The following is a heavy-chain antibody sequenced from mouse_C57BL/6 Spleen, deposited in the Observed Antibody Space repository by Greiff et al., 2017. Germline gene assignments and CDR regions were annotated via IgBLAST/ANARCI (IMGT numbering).Heavy chain of an antibody. D-gene: IGHD3-3*01. V-gene: IGHV1-15*01. CDR2: IDPETGGT. CDR1: GYTFTDYE. J-gene: IGHJ3*01. CDR3: TSRGRRTWFAY. Sequence: QVQLQQSGAELVRPGASVTLSCKASGYTFTDYEMHWVKQTPVHGLEWIGAIDPETGGTAYNQKFKGKAILTADKSSSTAYMELRSLTSEDSAVYYCTSRGRRTWFAYWGQGTLVTVSA.